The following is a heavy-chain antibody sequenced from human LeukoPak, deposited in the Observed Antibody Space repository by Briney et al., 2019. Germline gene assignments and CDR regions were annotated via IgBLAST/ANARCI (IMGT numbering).Heavy chain of an antibody. CDR1: GFTFSSYG. CDR2: IRYDGSNK. V-gene: IGHV3-30*02. Sequence: GGSLRLSCAASGFTFSSYGMHWVRQAPGKGLEWVAFIRYDGSNKYYADSVKGRFTISRDNSKNTLYLQMNSLRAEDTAVYHCANDPLWFGEFRITDWGQGTLVTVSS. J-gene: IGHJ4*02. CDR3: ANDPLWFGEFRITD. D-gene: IGHD3-10*01.